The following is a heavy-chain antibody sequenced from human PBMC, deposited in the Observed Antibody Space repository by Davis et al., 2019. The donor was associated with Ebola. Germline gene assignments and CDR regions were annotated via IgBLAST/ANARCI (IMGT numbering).Heavy chain of an antibody. CDR1: GGTFSSYA. J-gene: IGHJ3*02. V-gene: IGHV1-69*10. CDR2: IIPIPRIA. Sequence: SVTVSCKASGGTFSSYAISWVRQAPGHGPEWMGGIIPIPRIANYAQKFKGRVTITADESTSTAYMELRRLRSEDTAVYYCAAEDRIERIDAFDIWGQGTMVTVSS. D-gene: IGHD1-14*01. CDR3: AAEDRIERIDAFDI.